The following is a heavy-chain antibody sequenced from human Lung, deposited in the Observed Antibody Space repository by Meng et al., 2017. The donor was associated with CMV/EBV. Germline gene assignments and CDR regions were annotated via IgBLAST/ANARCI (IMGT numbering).Heavy chain of an antibody. J-gene: IGHJ6*02. V-gene: IGHV4-38-2*02. CDR3: ARERDYYSYMDV. CDR1: GYSITTSYF. CDR2: IFHGGTV. Sequence: LXCTISGYSITTSYFWGWVRQSPGKGLEWIGSIFHGGTVYYNPSLKSRVTISLDTSKNQFSLRLDSMTAADTAVYYCARERDYYSYMDVWGRGTTVTVSS.